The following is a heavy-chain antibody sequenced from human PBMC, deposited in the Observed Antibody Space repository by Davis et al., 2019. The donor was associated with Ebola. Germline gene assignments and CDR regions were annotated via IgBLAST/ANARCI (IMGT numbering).Heavy chain of an antibody. V-gene: IGHV3-53*01. CDR3: ARGDSNYDWFDP. CDR1: GFTVSSTY. CDR2: IYSGGST. D-gene: IGHD4-11*01. J-gene: IGHJ5*02. Sequence: PGGSLRLSCAASGFTVSSTYMTWVRQAPGKGLEWVSLIYSGGSTYYADSVKGRFTISRDNSKNTLYLQMNSLRAEDTAVYYCARGDSNYDWFDPWGQGTLVTVSS.